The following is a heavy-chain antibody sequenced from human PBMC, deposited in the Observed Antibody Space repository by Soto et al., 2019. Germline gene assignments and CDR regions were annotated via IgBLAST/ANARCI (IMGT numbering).Heavy chain of an antibody. V-gene: IGHV3-30*18. CDR2: ISYDGSNK. J-gene: IGHJ3*02. CDR1: GFTFSSYG. CDR3: AKDSNYSGAFDI. D-gene: IGHD1-7*01. Sequence: QVQLVESGGGVVQPGRSLRLSCAASGFTFSSYGMHWIRQAPGKGLEWVAVISYDGSNKYYADSVKGRFTISRDNSKNTLYLQMNSLRVEDTAVYYCAKDSNYSGAFDIWGQGTMVTVSS.